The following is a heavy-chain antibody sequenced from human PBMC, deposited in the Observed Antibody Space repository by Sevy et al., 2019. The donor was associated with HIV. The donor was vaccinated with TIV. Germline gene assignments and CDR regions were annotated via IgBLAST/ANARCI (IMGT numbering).Heavy chain of an antibody. Sequence: GGSLRLSCAASGFTFGSYTLHWVRQAPGKGLEWVALISQTYDGSKKYYIDSVQGRFTISRDNSKNTLYLQMDSLRPEDTAVYYCARDNSGCFFFDYWGQGTLVTVSS. V-gene: IGHV3-30-3*01. CDR1: GFTFGSYT. J-gene: IGHJ4*02. D-gene: IGHD3-22*01. CDR2: ISQTYDGSKK. CDR3: ARDNSGCFFFDY.